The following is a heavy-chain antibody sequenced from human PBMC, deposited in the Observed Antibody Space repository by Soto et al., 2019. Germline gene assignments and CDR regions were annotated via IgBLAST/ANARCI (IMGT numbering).Heavy chain of an antibody. CDR1: GGSMNYYY. Sequence: SETLSLTCTVSGGSMNYYYWSWIRQPPGKGLEWIGYIYHSGTAEYNPSLKSRVTLSVDTSKSQFSLMMSSVTTADTAVYYCARDRAIISAPTKEYVFEIWGQGTTVTVSS. D-gene: IGHD5-12*01. V-gene: IGHV4-59*01. J-gene: IGHJ6*02. CDR2: IYHSGTA. CDR3: ARDRAIISAPTKEYVFEI.